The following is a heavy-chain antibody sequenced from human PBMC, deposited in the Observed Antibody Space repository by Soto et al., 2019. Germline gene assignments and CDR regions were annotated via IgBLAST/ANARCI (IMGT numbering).Heavy chain of an antibody. CDR3: AALEIYYYYGMEV. Sequence: PSLYGSCKVSGYTLTELSMHWVLQAPGKGLEWMGGFDPEDGETIYAQKFQGRVTMTEDTSTDTAYMELSSLRSEDTAVYYCAALEIYYYYGMEVWGQGTTVTVSS. J-gene: IGHJ6*02. D-gene: IGHD1-1*01. CDR2: FDPEDGET. CDR1: GYTLTELS. V-gene: IGHV1-24*01.